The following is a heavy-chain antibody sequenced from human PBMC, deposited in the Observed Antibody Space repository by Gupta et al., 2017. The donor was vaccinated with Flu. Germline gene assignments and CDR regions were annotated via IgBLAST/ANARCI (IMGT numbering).Heavy chain of an antibody. V-gene: IGHV3-23*01. CDR2: ISGSGLST. J-gene: IGHJ5*02. D-gene: IGHD2-15*01. Sequence: EVQMLESGGGLVQPGGSLRLSCSASGFTSSSYAMHWVRQAPGKGLEWVSSISGSGLSTYYTDSVKGRFTISRDNSKNTLYLQMDSLRAEDTAIYFCAKGRRWPARGGWLDPWGQGTLVTVSS. CDR1: GFTSSSYA. CDR3: AKGRRWPARGGWLDP.